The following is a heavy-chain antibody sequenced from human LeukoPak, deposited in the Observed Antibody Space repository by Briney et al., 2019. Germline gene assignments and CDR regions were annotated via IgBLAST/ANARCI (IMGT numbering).Heavy chain of an antibody. CDR2: IYYSGST. J-gene: IGHJ5*02. V-gene: IGHV4-59*01. Sequence: SETLSLTCTVSGGSISSYYWSWIRQPPGKGLEWIGYIYYSGSTNYNPSLKSRVTISVDTSKNQFSLKLSSVTAADTAVYYCARSSGWPIPGYNWFDPWGQGTLVTVSS. CDR3: ARSSGWPIPGYNWFDP. CDR1: GGSISSYY. D-gene: IGHD6-19*01.